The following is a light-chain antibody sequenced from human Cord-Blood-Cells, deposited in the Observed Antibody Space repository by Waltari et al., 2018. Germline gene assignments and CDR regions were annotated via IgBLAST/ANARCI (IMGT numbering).Light chain of an antibody. CDR2: DAS. V-gene: IGKV1-5*01. CDR1: QSISSW. CDR3: QQYNSYSLT. Sequence: DIQMTQSPSTLSASVGERVTLTCRASQSISSWLAWYQQKPGKAPKILIYDASSLESGVPSRFSGSGSGTEFTLTISSLQPDDFATYYCQQYNSYSLTFGGGTKVEIK. J-gene: IGKJ4*01.